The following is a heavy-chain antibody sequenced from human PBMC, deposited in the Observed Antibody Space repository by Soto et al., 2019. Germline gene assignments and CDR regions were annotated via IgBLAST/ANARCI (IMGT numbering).Heavy chain of an antibody. CDR3: ARHGSRRGTIVVVPAAIRGWFDP. Sequence: KPSETLSLTCTVSGGSISSSSYYWGWIRQPPGKGLEWIGSIYYSGSTYYNPSLKSRVTISVDTSKNQFSLKLSSVTAADTAVYYCARHGSRRGTIVVVPAAIRGWFDPWGQGTLVTVSS. J-gene: IGHJ5*02. CDR2: IYYSGST. V-gene: IGHV4-39*01. D-gene: IGHD2-2*02. CDR1: GGSISSSSYY.